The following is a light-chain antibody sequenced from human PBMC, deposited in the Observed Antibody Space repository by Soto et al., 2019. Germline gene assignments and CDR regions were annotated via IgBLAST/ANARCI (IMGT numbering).Light chain of an antibody. CDR2: EVS. Sequence: QSALTQPASVSGSPGQSITISCTGASSDVGNCNCVSWYQQHPGKAPKLMIYEVSNRPSGVSNRFSGSKSGNTASLTISGLQAEDEADYYCSSYTSSTTPVFGGGTKLTVL. J-gene: IGLJ2*01. CDR3: SSYTSSTTPV. V-gene: IGLV2-14*01. CDR1: SSDVGNCNC.